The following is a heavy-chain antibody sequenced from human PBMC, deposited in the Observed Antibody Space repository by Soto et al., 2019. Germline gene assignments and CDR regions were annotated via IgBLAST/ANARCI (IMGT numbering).Heavy chain of an antibody. CDR1: GGSISSSSYY. Sequence: PSETLSLTCTVSGGSISSSSYYWGWIRQPPGKGLEWIGSIYYSGSTYYNPSLKSRVTISVDTSKNQFSLKLSSVTAADTAVYYCARAGGYDLYYFDYWGQGTLVTVSS. V-gene: IGHV4-39*01. CDR2: IYYSGST. D-gene: IGHD5-12*01. CDR3: ARAGGYDLYYFDY. J-gene: IGHJ4*02.